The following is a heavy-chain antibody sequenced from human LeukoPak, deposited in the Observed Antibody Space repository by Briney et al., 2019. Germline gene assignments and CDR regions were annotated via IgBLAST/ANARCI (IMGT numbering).Heavy chain of an antibody. Sequence: PSETLSLTCTVSGRSISSSSYYWAWIRQPPGKGLEWFGIIYYSGSTYYNPSLKSRVTISVDTSKNQFSLKLSSVTAADTAVYYCARRWDSGSSPYFDYWGQGTLVTVSS. J-gene: IGHJ4*02. CDR1: GRSISSSSYY. CDR2: IYYSGST. CDR3: ARRWDSGSSPYFDY. V-gene: IGHV4-39*01. D-gene: IGHD1-26*01.